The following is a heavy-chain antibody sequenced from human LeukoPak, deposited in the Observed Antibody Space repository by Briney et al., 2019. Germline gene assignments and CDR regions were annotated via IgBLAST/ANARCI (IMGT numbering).Heavy chain of an antibody. J-gene: IGHJ4*02. CDR2: ISHSGGT. V-gene: IGHV4-30-4*01. CDR3: ARAPSYYGSGSYDDY. D-gene: IGHD3-10*01. Sequence: SQTLSLTCTVSGGSISSGDYYWSWIRQPPGKGLEWIAYISHSGGTYYNPSLKSRATISLDTSKNQFSLKLSSVTAADTAVYYCARAPSYYGSGSYDDYWGQGTLVTVSS. CDR1: GGSISSGDYY.